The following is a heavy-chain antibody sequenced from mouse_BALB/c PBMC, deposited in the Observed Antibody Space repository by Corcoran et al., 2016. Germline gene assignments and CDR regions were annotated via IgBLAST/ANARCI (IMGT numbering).Heavy chain of an antibody. D-gene: IGHD2-14*01. Sequence: EVQLQQSGPELVKPGASVKMSCKASGYTFTDYYMKLVKQSHGKSLEWIGDINPNNGGTSYNQKFKGKSTLTVDKSSSTAYMQLNSLTSEDSAVYYCARWGYRYDADYWGQGTTLTVSS. V-gene: IGHV1-26*01. CDR3: ARWGYRYDADY. J-gene: IGHJ2*01. CDR1: GYTFTDYY. CDR2: INPNNGGT.